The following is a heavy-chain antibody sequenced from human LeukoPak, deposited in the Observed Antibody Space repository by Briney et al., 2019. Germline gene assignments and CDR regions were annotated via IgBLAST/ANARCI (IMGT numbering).Heavy chain of an antibody. CDR1: GFTFSSYA. D-gene: IGHD5-24*01. CDR2: ISYDGSNK. J-gene: IGHJ4*02. CDR3: ARGWLGNRFDY. V-gene: IGHV3-30*04. Sequence: PGRSLRLSCAASGFTFSSYAMHWVRQAPGKGLEWVAVISYDGSNKYYADSVKGRFTISRDNSKNTLYLQMNSLRAEDTAVYYCARGWLGNRFDYWGQGTLVTVSS.